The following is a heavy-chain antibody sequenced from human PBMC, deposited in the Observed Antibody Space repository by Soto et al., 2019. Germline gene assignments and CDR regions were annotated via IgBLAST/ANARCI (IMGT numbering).Heavy chain of an antibody. Sequence: EVQLLESGGGLVQPGGSLRLSCAASGFTFSSCAMSWVRHTPGKGLEWVSGISGSGGSTYNADSVKGRFTISSDNSKNTLNLQMYSLRDEDTAVYYCAKDRENRVDNFWSGFEYWGQGTLVTFSS. J-gene: IGHJ4*02. CDR2: ISGSGGST. CDR1: GFTFSSCA. V-gene: IGHV3-23*01. CDR3: AKDRENRVDNFWSGFEY. D-gene: IGHD3-3*01.